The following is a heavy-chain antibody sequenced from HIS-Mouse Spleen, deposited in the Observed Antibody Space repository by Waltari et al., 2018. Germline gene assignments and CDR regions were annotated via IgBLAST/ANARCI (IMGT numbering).Heavy chain of an antibody. CDR3: ARLSDILTGYYTIYYYYGMDV. V-gene: IGHV1-8*01. D-gene: IGHD3-9*01. CDR1: GYTFTSYD. CDR2: INPNRGNT. J-gene: IGHJ6*02. Sequence: QVQLVQSGAEVKKPGASVKVSCKASGYTFTSYDINWVRQATGQGLEWMGWINPNRGNTGYAKKCQGKVTMTRNTSISTAYMELSSLGSEDTAVYYCARLSDILTGYYTIYYYYGMDVWGQGTTVTVSS.